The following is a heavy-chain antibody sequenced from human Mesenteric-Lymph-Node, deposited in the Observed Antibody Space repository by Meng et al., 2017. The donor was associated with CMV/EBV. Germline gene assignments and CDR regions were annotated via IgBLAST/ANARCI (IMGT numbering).Heavy chain of an antibody. CDR2: IYYSGST. Sequence: GSLRLSCTVSGGSISSSSYYWGWIRQPPGKGLEWIGSIYYSGSTYYNPSLKSRVTISVDTSKNQFSLKLSSVTAADTAVYYCARVEQQLVNNYYYYYYGMDVWGQGTTVTVSS. CDR1: GGSISSSSYY. D-gene: IGHD6-13*01. J-gene: IGHJ6*02. CDR3: ARVEQQLVNNYYYYYYGMDV. V-gene: IGHV4-39*01.